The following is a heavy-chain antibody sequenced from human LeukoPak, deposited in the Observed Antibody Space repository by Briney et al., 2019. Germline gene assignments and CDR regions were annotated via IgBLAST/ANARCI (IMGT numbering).Heavy chain of an antibody. CDR3: ARDEIAAAGTPTDY. CDR1: GYTFTSYG. V-gene: IGHV1-18*01. Sequence: ASVKVSCKGSGYTFTSYGISWVRQAPGQGLEWMGWISAYNGNTNYAQKLQGRVTMTTDTSTSTAYMELRSLRSDDTAVYYCARDEIAAAGTPTDYWGQGTLVTVSS. D-gene: IGHD6-13*01. CDR2: ISAYNGNT. J-gene: IGHJ4*02.